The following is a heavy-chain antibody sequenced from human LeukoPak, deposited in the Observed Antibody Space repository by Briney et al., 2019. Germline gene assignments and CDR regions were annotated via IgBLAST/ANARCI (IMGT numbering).Heavy chain of an antibody. V-gene: IGHV4-34*01. CDR1: GGSFSGYY. Sequence: SETLSLTCAVYGGSFSGYYWSWIRQPPGKGLEWIGEINHSGSTNYNPSLKSRVTISVDTSKNQFSLKLSSVTAADTAVYYCARDRSRFWSGYPRYAPDAFDIWGQGTMVTVSS. CDR2: INHSGST. D-gene: IGHD3-3*01. CDR3: ARDRSRFWSGYPRYAPDAFDI. J-gene: IGHJ3*02.